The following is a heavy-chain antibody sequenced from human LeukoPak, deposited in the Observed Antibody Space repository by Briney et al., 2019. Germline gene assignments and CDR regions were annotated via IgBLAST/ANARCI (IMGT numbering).Heavy chain of an antibody. CDR2: INHSGST. J-gene: IGHJ4*02. Sequence: SETLSLTCAVYGGSFSGYYWSWIRQPPGNGLEWIGEINHSGSTNYNPSLKSRVTISVDTSKNQFSLKLSSVTAADTAVYYCARTLYSSSWYDYWGQGTLVTVSS. V-gene: IGHV4-34*01. D-gene: IGHD6-13*01. CDR3: ARTLYSSSWYDY. CDR1: GGSFSGYY.